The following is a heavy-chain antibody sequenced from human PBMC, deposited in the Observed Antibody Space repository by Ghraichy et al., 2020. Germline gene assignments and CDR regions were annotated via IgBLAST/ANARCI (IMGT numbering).Heavy chain of an antibody. CDR3: ARTSVTDLEAVDY. V-gene: IGHV3-48*01. J-gene: IGHJ4*02. CDR2: ISSSSSTI. D-gene: IGHD2-21*02. Sequence: GSLNISCAASGFTFSSYSMNWVRQAPGKGLEWVSYISSSSSTIYYADSVKGRFTISRDNAKNSLYLQMNSLRGEDTAVYYCARTSVTDLEAVDYWGQGTLVTVSS. CDR1: GFTFSSYS.